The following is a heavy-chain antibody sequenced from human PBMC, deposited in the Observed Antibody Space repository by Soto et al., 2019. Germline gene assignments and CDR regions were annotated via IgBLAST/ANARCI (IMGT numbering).Heavy chain of an antibody. CDR2: IGTAGDT. D-gene: IGHD4-17*01. CDR3: ARDSSYGDYVLSRGMDV. CDR1: GFTFSSYD. Sequence: EVQLVESGGGLVQPGGSLRLSCAASGFTFSSYDMHWVRQATGKGLEWVSAIGTAGDTYYPGSVKGRFTISRENAKNSLYLQMNSLRAEDTAVYYCARDSSYGDYVLSRGMDVWGQGTTVTVSS. J-gene: IGHJ6*02. V-gene: IGHV3-13*01.